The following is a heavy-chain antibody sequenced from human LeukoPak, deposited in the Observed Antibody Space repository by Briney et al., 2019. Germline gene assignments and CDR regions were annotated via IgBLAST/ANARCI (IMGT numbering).Heavy chain of an antibody. CDR2: IYYSGST. Sequence: KPSETLSLTCTVSGGSISSSPYYWGWIRQPPGKGLEWIGSIYYSGSTYYNPSLKSRVTISVDTSKNQFSLKLSSVTAADTAVYYCARDNIKIVGAIDAFDIWGQGTMVTVSS. D-gene: IGHD1-26*01. CDR1: GGSISSSPYY. V-gene: IGHV4-39*07. CDR3: ARDNIKIVGAIDAFDI. J-gene: IGHJ3*02.